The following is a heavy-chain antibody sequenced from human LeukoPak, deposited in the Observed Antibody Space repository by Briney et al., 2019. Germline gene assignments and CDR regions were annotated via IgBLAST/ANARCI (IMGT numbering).Heavy chain of an antibody. Sequence: GASVKVSCKASGYTFTSYAMHWVRQAPGQRLEWMGWINAGNGNTKYSQKFQGRVTITRDTSASTAYMELSSLRSEDTAVYFCARVAWSGYSGYGMDVWGQGTTVTVSS. J-gene: IGHJ6*02. D-gene: IGHD3-3*01. CDR3: ARVAWSGYSGYGMDV. CDR2: INAGNGNT. CDR1: GYTFTSYA. V-gene: IGHV1-3*01.